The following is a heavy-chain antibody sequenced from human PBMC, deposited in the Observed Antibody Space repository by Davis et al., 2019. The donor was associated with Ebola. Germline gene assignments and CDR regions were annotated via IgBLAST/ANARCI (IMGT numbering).Heavy chain of an antibody. CDR2: IKSKTDGGTT. CDR3: TTGGGWDPRGPYYFDY. CDR1: GFTFSNAW. Sequence: ESLKISCAASGFTFSNAWMSWVRQAPGKGLEWVGRIKSKTDGGTTDYAAPAKGRFTISRDDSKNTLYLQMNSLKTEDTAVYYCTTGGGWDPRGPYYFDYWGQGTLVTVSS. J-gene: IGHJ4*02. V-gene: IGHV3-15*01. D-gene: IGHD6-19*01.